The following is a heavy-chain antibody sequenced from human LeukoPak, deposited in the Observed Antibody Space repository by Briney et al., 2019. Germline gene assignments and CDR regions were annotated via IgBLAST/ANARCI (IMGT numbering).Heavy chain of an antibody. J-gene: IGHJ4*02. CDR2: IYYSGST. D-gene: IGHD3-22*01. CDR1: GGSISSSSYY. CDR3: AGHASSGYDAPFDF. V-gene: IGHV4-39*01. Sequence: ASETLSLTCTVSGGSISSSSYYWGWIRQPPGQGLEWIGSIYYSGSTYYNPSLKSRVTISVDTSKNQFSLKLSSVTAADTAVYYCAGHASSGYDAPFDFGGQGTLVTVSS.